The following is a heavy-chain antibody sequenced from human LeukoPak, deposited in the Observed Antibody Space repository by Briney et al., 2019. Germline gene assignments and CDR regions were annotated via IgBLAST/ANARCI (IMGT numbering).Heavy chain of an antibody. Sequence: PGGSLRLSCATSGFTFSNFGMNWVRQAPGKGLQWLGFISYDGKDKYYSDSVKGRISISRDNSKSTLYVQLDSQTSDDTALYYCAKARGSGFQRGDAFDVWGQGTRVTVSS. V-gene: IGHV3-30*02. D-gene: IGHD6-19*01. J-gene: IGHJ3*01. CDR3: AKARGSGFQRGDAFDV. CDR1: GFTFSNFG. CDR2: ISYDGKDK.